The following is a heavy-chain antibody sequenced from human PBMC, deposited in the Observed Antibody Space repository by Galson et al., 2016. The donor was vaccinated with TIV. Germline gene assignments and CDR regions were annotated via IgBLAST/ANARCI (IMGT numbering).Heavy chain of an antibody. CDR2: VSWNSHSI. CDR1: GFTFDDYA. Sequence: SLRLSCAASGFTFDDYAIHWVRQAPGKGLEWVSGVSWNSHSIGYADSVMGRFTISRDNAKNSVYLQMNSLRPEDTAFYYCAKDVRALAVAEPFDYWGQGTLVTLSS. V-gene: IGHV3-9*01. J-gene: IGHJ4*02. D-gene: IGHD6-19*01. CDR3: AKDVRALAVAEPFDY.